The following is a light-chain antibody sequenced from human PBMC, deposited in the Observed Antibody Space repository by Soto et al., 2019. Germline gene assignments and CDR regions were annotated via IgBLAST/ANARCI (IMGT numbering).Light chain of an antibody. CDR2: LGS. J-gene: IGKJ3*01. Sequence: DIVMTQSPLSLPVTPGEPASISCKSSQSLLHSNGYTYLDWYLQKPGQSPPLLIYLGSNRASGVPDRFSGSGSGTDFTPKISRVEAGDVGVYYCMQAVQTPFAFGPGTKVDIK. V-gene: IGKV2-28*01. CDR3: MQAVQTPFA. CDR1: QSLLHSNGYTY.